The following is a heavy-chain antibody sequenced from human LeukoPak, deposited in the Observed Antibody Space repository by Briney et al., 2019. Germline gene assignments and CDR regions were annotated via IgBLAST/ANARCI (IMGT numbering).Heavy chain of an antibody. J-gene: IGHJ5*02. CDR1: GCTFSSYA. V-gene: IGHV1-69*05. D-gene: IGHD3-3*01. Sequence: VASEKLSLKSSGCTFSSYAISWVRQPPGQGLEWMGGIIPILATANYAQKFQGRVTITTDESTSTAYMELSSLRSEDTAVYYCARGRYYDFWSGTTRGWFDPWGQGTLVTVSS. CDR2: IIPILATA. CDR3: ARGRYYDFWSGTTRGWFDP.